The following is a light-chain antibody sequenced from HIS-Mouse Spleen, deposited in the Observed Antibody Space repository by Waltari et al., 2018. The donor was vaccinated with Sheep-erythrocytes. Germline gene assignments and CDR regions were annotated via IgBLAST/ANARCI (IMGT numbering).Light chain of an antibody. CDR2: WAS. CDR1: QRVFYSSNNKNY. CDR3: QQYYSTLLT. J-gene: IGKJ4*01. V-gene: IGKV4-1*01. Sequence: DIVMTQSPDSLAVSLGERATINCKSSQRVFYSSNNKNYLAWYQQKPGQPPKLLIYWASTRESGVPDRFSGSGSGTDFTLTISSLQAEDVAVYYCQQYYSTLLTFGGGTKVEIK.